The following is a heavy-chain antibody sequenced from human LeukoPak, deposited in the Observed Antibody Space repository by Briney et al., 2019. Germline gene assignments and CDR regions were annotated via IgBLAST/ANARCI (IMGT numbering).Heavy chain of an antibody. D-gene: IGHD1-26*01. CDR1: GFTFSVYW. J-gene: IGHJ4*02. CDR3: AKDQEWELLYYFDY. V-gene: IGHV3-9*01. Sequence: GGSLRLSCAASGFTFSVYWMGWVRQAPGKGLEWVSGISWNSGSIGYADSVKGRFTISRDNAKNSLYLQMNSLRAEDTAVYYCAKDQEWELLYYFDYWGQGTLVTVSS. CDR2: ISWNSGSI.